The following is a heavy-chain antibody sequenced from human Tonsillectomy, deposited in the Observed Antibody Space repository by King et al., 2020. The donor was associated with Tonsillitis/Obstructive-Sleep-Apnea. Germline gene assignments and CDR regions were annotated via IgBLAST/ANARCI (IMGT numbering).Heavy chain of an antibody. J-gene: IGHJ6*03. CDR3: AKATSPRGLLTPHYYYYMDV. V-gene: IGHV3-11*05. CDR2: ISSSSSYT. CDR1: GFTFSDYY. Sequence: VQLVESGGGLVKPGGSLRLSCAASGFTFSDYYMSWIRRAPGKGLEWLSYISSSSSYTNYADSVKGRFTISRDNAKNSLYLQMNSLRAEDTAVYYCAKATSPRGLLTPHYYYYMDVWGKGTTVTVSS. D-gene: IGHD3-16*01.